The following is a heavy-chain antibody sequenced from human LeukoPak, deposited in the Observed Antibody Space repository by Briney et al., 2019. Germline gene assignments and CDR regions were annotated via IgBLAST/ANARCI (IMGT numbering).Heavy chain of an antibody. D-gene: IGHD1-26*01. V-gene: IGHV3-72*01. CDR3: TRVLGGGILWFDY. J-gene: IGHJ5*01. Sequence: RGSLRLSCAASGFTFSDHYMDWVRQAPGRGLEWVGRIRNKATSYTTDYAASVKGRFTISRDDSKNSLYLQMNSLKTEDTAVYYCTRVLGGGILWFDYWGQGTLVIV. CDR2: IRNKATSYTT. CDR1: GFTFSDHY.